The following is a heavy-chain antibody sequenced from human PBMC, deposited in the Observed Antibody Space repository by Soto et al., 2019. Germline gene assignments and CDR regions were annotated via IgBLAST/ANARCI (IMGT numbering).Heavy chain of an antibody. Sequence: GGSLRLSCAASGFTFSGFGMRWVRQAPGRGMEWVANINQDGSQKYYVDSVKGRFTISRDNAKTSLYLQMNSLRAEDTAVYYCAKYGSGTSYNRDFDYWGQGTLVTVSS. CDR1: GFTFSGFG. CDR2: INQDGSQK. V-gene: IGHV3-7*02. J-gene: IGHJ4*02. CDR3: AKYGSGTSYNRDFDY. D-gene: IGHD3-10*01.